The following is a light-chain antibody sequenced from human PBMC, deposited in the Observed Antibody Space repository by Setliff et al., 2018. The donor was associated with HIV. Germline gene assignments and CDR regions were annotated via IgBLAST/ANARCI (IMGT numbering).Light chain of an antibody. V-gene: IGLV2-14*01. J-gene: IGLJ3*02. CDR2: EVS. Sequence: QSALAQPASVSGSPGQSITISCTGTSSDVGGYDYVSWYQLHPGKTPKLMIFEVSNRPSGISYRFSGSKSGNTASLTISGLRPEDEGDYFCSAFTYSRTWVFGGGTKVTVL. CDR1: SSDVGGYDY. CDR3: SAFTYSRTWV.